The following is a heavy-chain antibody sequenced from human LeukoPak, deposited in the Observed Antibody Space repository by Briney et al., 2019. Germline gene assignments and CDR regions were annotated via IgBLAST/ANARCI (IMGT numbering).Heavy chain of an antibody. Sequence: GGSLRLSCAASGFTFSSYAISWVRQGSGKGLEWVSAISGSGGSTYYADSVKGRVTIFRDKCKDTLFLQMKSPRGEGTAVYYCAKGYSGYVKNDAFDIWGQGTMVTVSS. CDR1: GFTFSSYA. J-gene: IGHJ3*02. CDR3: AKGYSGYVKNDAFDI. V-gene: IGHV3-23*01. CDR2: ISGSGGST. D-gene: IGHD5-12*01.